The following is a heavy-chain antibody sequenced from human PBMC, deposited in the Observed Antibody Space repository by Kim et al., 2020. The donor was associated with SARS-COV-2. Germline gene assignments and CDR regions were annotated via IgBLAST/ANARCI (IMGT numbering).Heavy chain of an antibody. J-gene: IGHJ4*02. V-gene: IGHV3-64D*06. Sequence: DSVKGRFTITRENSKNTLYLQMSSLRAEDTAVYYCVKIPNYDVWASYFDYWGQGTLVTVSS. CDR3: VKIPNYDVWASYFDY. D-gene: IGHD3-3*01.